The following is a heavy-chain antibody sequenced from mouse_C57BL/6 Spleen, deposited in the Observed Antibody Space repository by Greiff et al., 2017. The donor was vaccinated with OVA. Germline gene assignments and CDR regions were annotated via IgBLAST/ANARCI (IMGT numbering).Heavy chain of an antibody. CDR2: IYPGSGST. Sequence: QVQLQQSGAELVKPGASVKMSCKASGYTFTSYWITWVKQRPGQGLEWIGDIYPGSGSTNYNEKFKSKATLTVDTSSSTAYMQLSSLTSEDSAVYYCARSGSSGYEFAYWGQGTLVTVSA. J-gene: IGHJ3*01. D-gene: IGHD3-2*02. CDR1: GYTFTSYW. CDR3: ARSGSSGYEFAY. V-gene: IGHV1-55*01.